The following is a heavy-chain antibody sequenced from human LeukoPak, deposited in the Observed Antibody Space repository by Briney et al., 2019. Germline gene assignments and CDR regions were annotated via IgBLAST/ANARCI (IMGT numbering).Heavy chain of an antibody. CDR1: GYTFTGYY. CDR2: INPNSGGT. Sequence: ASVKVSCKASGYTFTGYYMHWVRQAPGQGLEWMGWINPNSGGTNYAQKFQGRVTMTRDMSTSTVYMELSSLRSEDTAVYYCARGVVPAATMVVAAPKEDDGAFDIWGQGTMVTVSS. V-gene: IGHV1-2*02. CDR3: ARGVVPAATMVVAAPKEDDGAFDI. D-gene: IGHD2-2*01. J-gene: IGHJ3*02.